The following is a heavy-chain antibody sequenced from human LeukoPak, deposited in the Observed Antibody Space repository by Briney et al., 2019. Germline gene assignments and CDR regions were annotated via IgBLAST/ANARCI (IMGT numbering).Heavy chain of an antibody. D-gene: IGHD5-12*01. J-gene: IGHJ4*02. CDR3: TTDHAEYSGYDLTSYFAY. V-gene: IGHV3-15*01. CDR2: IKSKTDGGTT. Sequence: PGGSLRLSXAASGFSFSNVWMSWVRQAPGKGLEWVGRIKSKTDGGTTDYAAPVKGRFTTSRDDSKNTLYLQMNSLKTEDTAVYYCTTDHAEYSGYDLTSYFAYWGQGTLVTVSS. CDR1: GFSFSNVW.